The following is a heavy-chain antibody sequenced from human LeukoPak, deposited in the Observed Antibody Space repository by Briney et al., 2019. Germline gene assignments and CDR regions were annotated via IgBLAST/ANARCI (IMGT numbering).Heavy chain of an antibody. CDR3: ARVRIELADDAVGL. CDR2: IRYDESEK. V-gene: IGHV3-30*02. CDR1: GFTFSRYG. J-gene: IGHJ3*01. D-gene: IGHD3-3*02. Sequence: GGSLRLSCTASGFTFSRYGMHRVRQAPGKGLEWLAFIRYDESEKHYADSVKGRFTISRDTSKSTLYLQMSSLRVEDTALYYCARVRIELADDAVGLWGQGTMVTVSS.